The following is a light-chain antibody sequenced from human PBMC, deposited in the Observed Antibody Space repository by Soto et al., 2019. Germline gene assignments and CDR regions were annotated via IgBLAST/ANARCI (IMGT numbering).Light chain of an antibody. CDR3: LQDYDFRT. J-gene: IGKJ1*01. V-gene: IGKV1-6*01. CDR1: QGIRND. CDR2: GAS. Sequence: AIQMTQSPSSLSASVGERVTITCRASQGIRNDLAWFQQQPGKAPKLLIYGASSLHRGVPSRFSGSGSGTDFTLTISSLQPEDFATYYCLQDYDFRTFGQGTKVDIK.